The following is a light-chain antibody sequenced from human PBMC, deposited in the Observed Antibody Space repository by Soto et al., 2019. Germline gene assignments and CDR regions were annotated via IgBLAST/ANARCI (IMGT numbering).Light chain of an antibody. CDR3: SSYTSSSTPLYV. CDR1: SSDVGGYNY. Sequence: QSVLTQPASVSGSPGQSITISCTGTSSDVGGYNYVSWYQQHPGKAPKLMIYDVSNRPSGVSNRFSGSKSGTTASLTISGLQAEDEADYYCSSYTSSSTPLYVFGTGTKLTVL. V-gene: IGLV2-14*01. J-gene: IGLJ1*01. CDR2: DVS.